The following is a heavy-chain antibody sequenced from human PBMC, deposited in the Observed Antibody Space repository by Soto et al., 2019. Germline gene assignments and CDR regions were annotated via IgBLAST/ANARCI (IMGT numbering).Heavy chain of an antibody. CDR1: GFTFSNYA. J-gene: IGHJ5*02. CDR3: ARDVWELLRGFDP. V-gene: IGHV3-23*01. D-gene: IGHD1-26*01. CDR2: ISGSGNST. Sequence: EVQLLESGGGLVQPRGSLRLSCAVSGFTFSNYAMSWVRQAPGKGLEWVSAISGSGNSTNYADSVKGRFTISRDNSKNTVYLQMNSLRAEDTAVYYCARDVWELLRGFDPWGQGTLVTVSS.